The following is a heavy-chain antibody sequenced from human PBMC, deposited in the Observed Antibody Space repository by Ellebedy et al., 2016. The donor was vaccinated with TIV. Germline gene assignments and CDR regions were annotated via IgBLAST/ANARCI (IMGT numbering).Heavy chain of an antibody. J-gene: IGHJ4*02. D-gene: IGHD2-2*02. Sequence: MPGGSLRLSCSVSGSSISSGYYWSWIRQLPGKGLEWIGEFNLGGTTNYNPSLKSRVTISVDTSKNQFSLKLNSVTAADTAVYYCAKWTVGYCSSASCYTGDYWGQGTLVTVSS. V-gene: IGHV4-34*01. CDR1: GSSISSGYY. CDR2: FNLGGTT. CDR3: AKWTVGYCSSASCYTGDY.